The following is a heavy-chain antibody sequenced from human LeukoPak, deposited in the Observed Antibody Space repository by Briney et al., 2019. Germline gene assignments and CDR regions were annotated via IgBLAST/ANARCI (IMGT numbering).Heavy chain of an antibody. Sequence: GGSLRLSCEASGFTFTRNAMHWVRQAPGKGLEWVAVTSYDGINKYYADSVKGRFTISRDNSRNTLYLQMSSLTVEDTAVYYCARGGGGYSYDPQGDYWGQGTLVTVSS. J-gene: IGHJ4*02. CDR2: TSYDGINK. V-gene: IGHV3-30-3*01. CDR3: ARGGGGYSYDPQGDY. D-gene: IGHD5-18*01. CDR1: GFTFTRNA.